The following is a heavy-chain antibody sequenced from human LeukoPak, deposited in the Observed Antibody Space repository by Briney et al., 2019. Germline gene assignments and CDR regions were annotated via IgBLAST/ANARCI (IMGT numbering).Heavy chain of an antibody. J-gene: IGHJ5*02. CDR3: ARDRRYYDSSGQLNWFDP. CDR1: GFTFSSYG. CDR2: IWYDGSNK. V-gene: IGHV3-33*01. Sequence: GGSLRLSCAAFGFTFSSYGMHWVRQAPGKGLEWVAVIWYDGSNKYYADSVKGRFTISRDNSKNTLYLQMNSLRAEDTAVYYCARDRRYYDSSGQLNWFDPWGQGTLVTVSS. D-gene: IGHD3-22*01.